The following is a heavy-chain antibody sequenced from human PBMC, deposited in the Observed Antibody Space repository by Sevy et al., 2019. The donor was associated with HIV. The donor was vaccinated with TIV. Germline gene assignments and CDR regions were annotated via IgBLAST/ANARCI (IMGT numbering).Heavy chain of an antibody. V-gene: IGHV3-23*01. CDR3: AKYQYSSSWENYYYYGMDV. CDR1: GFTFSSYA. D-gene: IGHD6-6*01. Sequence: GGSLRLSCAASGFTFSSYAMSWVRQAPGKGLEWVSAISGSGGSTYYAYSVKGRFTISRDNSKNTLYLQMNSLRAEDTAVYYCAKYQYSSSWENYYYYGMDVWGQGTTVTVSS. CDR2: ISGSGGST. J-gene: IGHJ6*02.